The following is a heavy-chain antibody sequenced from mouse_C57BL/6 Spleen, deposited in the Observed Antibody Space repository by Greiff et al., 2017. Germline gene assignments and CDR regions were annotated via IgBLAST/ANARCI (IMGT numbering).Heavy chain of an antibody. Sequence: EVHLVESGGGLVKPGGSLKLSCAASGFTFSSYAMSWVRQTPEKRLEWVATISDGGSYTYYPDNVKGRFTISRDNAKNNLYLQMSHLKSEDTAMYYCARAGSNYSFDYWGQGTTLTVSS. CDR1: GFTFSSYA. CDR3: ARAGSNYSFDY. V-gene: IGHV5-4*01. D-gene: IGHD2-5*01. CDR2: ISDGGSYT. J-gene: IGHJ2*01.